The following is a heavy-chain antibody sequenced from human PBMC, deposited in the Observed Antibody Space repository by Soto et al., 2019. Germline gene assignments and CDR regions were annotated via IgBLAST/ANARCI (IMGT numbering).Heavy chain of an antibody. V-gene: IGHV4-4*02. CDR1: GGSISSSNW. CDR2: IYYSGST. D-gene: IGHD6-19*01. J-gene: IGHJ4*02. CDR3: ASTAHSSGWYSGGFDY. Sequence: PSETLSLTCAVSGGSISSSNWWSWVRQPPGKGLEWIGYIYYSGSTNYNPSLKSRVTISVDTSKNQFSLKLSSVTAADTAVYYCASTAHSSGWYSGGFDYWGQGTLVTVSS.